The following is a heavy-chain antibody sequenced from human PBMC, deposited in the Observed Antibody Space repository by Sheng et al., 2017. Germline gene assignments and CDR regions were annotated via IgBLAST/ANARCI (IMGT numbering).Heavy chain of an antibody. CDR2: IYSGGST. D-gene: IGHD4-17*01. J-gene: IGHJ4*02. CDR1: GFTVSSNY. CDR3: ARGYYGDEGYFDY. Sequence: EVQLVETGGGLIQPGGSLRLSCAASGFTVSSNYMSWVRQAPGKGLEWVSVIYSGGSTYYADSVKGRFTISRDNSKNTLYLQMNSLRAEDTAVYYCARGYYGDEGYFDYWGQGTLVTVS. V-gene: IGHV3-53*02.